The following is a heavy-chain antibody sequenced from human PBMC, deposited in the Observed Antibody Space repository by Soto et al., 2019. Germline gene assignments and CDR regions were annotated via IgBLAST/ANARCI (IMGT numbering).Heavy chain of an antibody. Sequence: QVQLVESGGGVVQPGRSLRLSCAASGFTFHSFTMHWVRQSPGKGLEWVALISYDGTNEYYADSVKGRFTIPRDNSKSTLYLQMNSLRTDDTALYYCARDPRETTYYLDYWGQGTLVTVSS. CDR2: ISYDGTNE. J-gene: IGHJ4*02. D-gene: IGHD1-1*01. CDR1: GFTFHSFT. V-gene: IGHV3-30-3*01. CDR3: ARDPRETTYYLDY.